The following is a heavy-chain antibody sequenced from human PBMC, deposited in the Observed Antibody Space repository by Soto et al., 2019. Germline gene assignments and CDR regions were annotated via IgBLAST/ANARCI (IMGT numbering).Heavy chain of an antibody. Sequence: SETLSLTCTVSGGSISSYYWSWIRQPPGKGLEWIGYIYYSGSTNYNPSLKSRVTISVDTSKNQFSLKLSSVTAADTAVYYCARGGLVVVGDAFDIWGQGTMVTVSS. CDR2: IYYSGST. CDR3: ARGGLVVVGDAFDI. J-gene: IGHJ3*02. D-gene: IGHD2-15*01. V-gene: IGHV4-59*01. CDR1: GGSISSYY.